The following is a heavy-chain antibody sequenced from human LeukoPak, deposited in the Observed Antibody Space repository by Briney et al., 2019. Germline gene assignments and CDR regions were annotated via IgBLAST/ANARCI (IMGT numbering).Heavy chain of an antibody. CDR1: GFTFSSYS. Sequence: GGSLRLSCAASGFTFSSYSMNWVRQAPGKGLEWVSYISSSSSTIYYADSVKGRFTISRDNAKNSLYLQMNSLRAEDTALYYCGKDISAGGMDVWGQGTTVTVSS. V-gene: IGHV3-48*04. D-gene: IGHD3-10*01. J-gene: IGHJ6*02. CDR2: ISSSSSTI. CDR3: GKDISAGGMDV.